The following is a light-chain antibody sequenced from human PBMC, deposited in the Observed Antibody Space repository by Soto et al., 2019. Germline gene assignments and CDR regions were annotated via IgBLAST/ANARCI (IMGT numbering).Light chain of an antibody. CDR2: KAS. V-gene: IGKV1-5*03. J-gene: IGKJ1*01. CDR1: QSISSW. Sequence: DIQMTQSPSTLSASVGDRVPITCPASQSISSWLAWYQQKPGKAPKLLIYKASSLESGVPSRFSGSGSGTEFTLTIRSLQLDDFATYYCQQYNSYSRTFGQGTKVDIK. CDR3: QQYNSYSRT.